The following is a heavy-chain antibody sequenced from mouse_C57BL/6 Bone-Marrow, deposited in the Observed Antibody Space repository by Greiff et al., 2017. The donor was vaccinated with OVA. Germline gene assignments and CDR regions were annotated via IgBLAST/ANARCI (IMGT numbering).Heavy chain of an antibody. CDR3: AREGYPYYFDY. V-gene: IGHV1-69*01. Sequence: QVQLQQPGAELVMPGASVKLSCKASGYTFTSYWMHWVKQRPGQGLEWIREIDPSDSYTNYNQKFKGKSTLTVDKSSSTAYMQLSSLTSEDSAVYYCAREGYPYYFDYWGQGTTLTVSS. D-gene: IGHD3-1*01. CDR2: IDPSDSYT. CDR1: GYTFTSYW. J-gene: IGHJ2*01.